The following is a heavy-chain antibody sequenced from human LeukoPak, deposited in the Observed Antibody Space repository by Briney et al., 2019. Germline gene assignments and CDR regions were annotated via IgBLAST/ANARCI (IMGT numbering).Heavy chain of an antibody. Sequence: PSETLSLTCTVSSGSINTSNYYWSWIRQPPGKGLEWIGYIYYSGSTNYNPSLKSRVTISVDTSKNQFSLKLSSVTAADTAVYYCATSGSPLELAGPWGRGTLVTVSS. J-gene: IGHJ5*02. V-gene: IGHV4-61*01. CDR2: IYYSGST. CDR1: SGSINTSNYY. CDR3: ATSGSPLELAGP. D-gene: IGHD1-26*01.